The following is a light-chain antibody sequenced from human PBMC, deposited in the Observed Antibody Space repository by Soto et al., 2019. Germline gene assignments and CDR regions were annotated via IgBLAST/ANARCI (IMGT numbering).Light chain of an antibody. Sequence: QSALTQPASVSGSPGQSITISCTGTSSDVGGYDYVSWYQLHPGKAPKLMVFEVSNRPSGVSYRFSGSKSGNTASLTISGLQAEDEADYFCSSYTSTNTLVFGGGTKLTVL. J-gene: IGLJ3*02. CDR3: SSYTSTNTLV. CDR2: EVS. V-gene: IGLV2-14*01. CDR1: SSDVGGYDY.